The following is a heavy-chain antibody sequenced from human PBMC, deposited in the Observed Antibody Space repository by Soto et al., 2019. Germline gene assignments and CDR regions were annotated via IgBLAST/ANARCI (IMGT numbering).Heavy chain of an antibody. Sequence: GGSLRLSCAASGFTFSSYSMNWVRQAPGKGLEWVSYISSSSSTIYYADSVKGRFTISRDNAKNSLYLQMNSLRAEDTAVYYCARTSDPYYFDYWGQGTLVTVSS. CDR3: ARTSDPYYFDY. J-gene: IGHJ4*02. CDR2: ISSSSSTI. CDR1: GFTFSSYS. V-gene: IGHV3-48*01.